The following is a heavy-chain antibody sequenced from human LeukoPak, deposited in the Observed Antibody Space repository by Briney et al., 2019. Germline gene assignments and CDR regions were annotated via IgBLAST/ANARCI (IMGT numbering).Heavy chain of an antibody. D-gene: IGHD3-3*01. V-gene: IGHV1-69*04. CDR1: GGTFSSYA. Sequence: ASVRVSCKASGGTFSSYAISWVRQAPGRGLEWMGRIIPIFGIANYAQKFQGRVTITADKSTSTAYMELSSLRSEDTAVYYCARGHYDFWSGYRYYYYYGVDVWGQGTTVTVSS. CDR3: ARGHYDFWSGYRYYYYYGVDV. CDR2: IIPIFGIA. J-gene: IGHJ6*02.